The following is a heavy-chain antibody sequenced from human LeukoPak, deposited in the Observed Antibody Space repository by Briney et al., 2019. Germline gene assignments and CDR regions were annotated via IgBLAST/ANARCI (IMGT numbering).Heavy chain of an antibody. J-gene: IGHJ4*02. V-gene: IGHV3-30-3*01. CDR3: ARGLRYFDWFFDY. Sequence: GGSLRLSCAASGFTFSSYAMHWVRQAPGKGLEWVAVISYDGSNKYYADSVKGRFTISRDNSKNTLYLQMNSLRAEDTAVYYCARGLRYFDWFFDYWGQGTLVTVPS. CDR2: ISYDGSNK. CDR1: GFTFSSYA. D-gene: IGHD3-9*01.